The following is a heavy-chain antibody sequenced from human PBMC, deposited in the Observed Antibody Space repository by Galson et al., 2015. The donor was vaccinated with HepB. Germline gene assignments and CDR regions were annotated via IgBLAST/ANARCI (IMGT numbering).Heavy chain of an antibody. V-gene: IGHV3-33*01. J-gene: IGHJ4*02. D-gene: IGHD1-26*01. CDR3: ARGSLMGATTDSSNFDY. CDR2: IWYDGSKE. Sequence: LRLSCAASGFTFSSYGMHWVRQAPGKGLEWVALIWYDGSKEYYADSVKGRFTISRDNSQNTLYPQMNSLRAEDTAVYYCARGSLMGATTDSSNFDYWGQGTLVTVSS. CDR1: GFTFSSYG.